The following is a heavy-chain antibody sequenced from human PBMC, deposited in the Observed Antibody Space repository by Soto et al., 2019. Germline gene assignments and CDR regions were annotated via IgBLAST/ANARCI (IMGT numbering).Heavy chain of an antibody. D-gene: IGHD3-3*01. V-gene: IGHV4-39*01. CDR1: GGSISSSSYY. Sequence: SETLSLTCTVSGGSISSSSYYWGWIRQPPGKGLEWIGSIYYSGSTYYNPSLKSRVTISVDTSKNQFSLKLSPVTAADTAVCYCARPAYYDFWSGLYPGSYYYYYMDVWGKGTTVTVSS. CDR3: ARPAYYDFWSGLYPGSYYYYYMDV. J-gene: IGHJ6*03. CDR2: IYYSGST.